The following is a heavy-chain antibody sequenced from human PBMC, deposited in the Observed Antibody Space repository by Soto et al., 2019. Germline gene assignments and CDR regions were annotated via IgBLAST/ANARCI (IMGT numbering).Heavy chain of an antibody. CDR2: IYYSGST. Sequence: SETLSLTCTVSGGSISSGGYYWSWIRQTPGKGLEWIGYIYYSGSTNYNPSLKSRVTISVDTTKNQYTLKLSTMTAADKTVNYCARDDPGGYYFFDFWGQGTLVTVSS. CDR3: ARDDPGGYYFFDF. J-gene: IGHJ4*02. V-gene: IGHV4-61*08. CDR1: GGSISSGGYY. D-gene: IGHD3-10*01.